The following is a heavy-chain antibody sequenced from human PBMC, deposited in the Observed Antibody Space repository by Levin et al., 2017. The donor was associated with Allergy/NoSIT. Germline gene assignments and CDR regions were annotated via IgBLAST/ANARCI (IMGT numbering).Heavy chain of an antibody. Sequence: PSETLSLTCAVYGGSFSGYYWSWIRQPPGKGLEWIGEINHSGSTNYNPSLKSRVTISVDTSKNQFSLKLSSVTAADTAVYYCARFPYCSSTSCYESPFDYWGQGTLVTVSS. J-gene: IGHJ4*02. CDR2: INHSGST. D-gene: IGHD2-2*01. CDR1: GGSFSGYY. V-gene: IGHV4-34*01. CDR3: ARFPYCSSTSCYESPFDY.